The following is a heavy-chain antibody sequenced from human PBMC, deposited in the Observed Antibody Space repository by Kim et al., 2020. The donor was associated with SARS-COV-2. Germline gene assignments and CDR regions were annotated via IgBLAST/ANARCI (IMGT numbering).Heavy chain of an antibody. D-gene: IGHD1-20*01. CDR3: ARITGTDY. V-gene: IGHV4-34*01. CDR2: SGST. Sequence: SGSTNYNPSLKSRVTISVDTSKNQFSLKLSSVTAADTAVYYCARITGTDYWGQGTLVTVSS. J-gene: IGHJ4*02.